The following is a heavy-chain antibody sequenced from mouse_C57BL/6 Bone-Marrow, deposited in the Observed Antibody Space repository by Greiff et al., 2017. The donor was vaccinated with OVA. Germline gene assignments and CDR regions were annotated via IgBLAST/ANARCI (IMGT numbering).Heavy chain of an antibody. V-gene: IGHV2-6*01. J-gene: IGHJ4*01. CDR2: IWGVGST. Sequence: VQRVESGPGLVAPSQSLSITCTVSGFSLTSYGVDWVRQSPGKGLGGRGVIWGVGSTNYNSALKSRLSISKDNSKSQVFLKMNSLQTDDTAMYYCAKSSGYRGAMDYWGQGTSVTVSS. CDR1: GFSLTSYG. D-gene: IGHD3-2*02. CDR3: AKSSGYRGAMDY.